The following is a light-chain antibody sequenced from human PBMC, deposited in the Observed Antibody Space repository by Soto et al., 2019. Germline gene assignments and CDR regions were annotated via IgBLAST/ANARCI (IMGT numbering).Light chain of an antibody. CDR1: QSISSY. V-gene: IGKV3-11*01. Sequence: EIVLTQSPATLSLSPGDRATLSCRASQSISSYLAWYQQRPGQAPRLLIYDASNRATGIPARFTGSGSGTDFTLTISSLEPEDSAVYYCQQRDSWPLTFGGGTRVEIK. CDR2: DAS. J-gene: IGKJ4*01. CDR3: QQRDSWPLT.